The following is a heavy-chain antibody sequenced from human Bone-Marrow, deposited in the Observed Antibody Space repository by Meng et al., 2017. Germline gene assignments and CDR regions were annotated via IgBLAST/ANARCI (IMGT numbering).Heavy chain of an antibody. CDR1: GFTFSSYW. V-gene: IGHV3-7*01. CDR3: ARDFDILTGSNGFFDL. Sequence: GGSLRLSCAASGFTFSSYWMSWVRQAPGKGLEWVANIKQDGSEKYYVDSVKGRFTISRDNAKNSLYLQMSSLRAEDTAVYYCARDFDILTGSNGFFDLWGRGTRVTVSS. D-gene: IGHD3-9*01. CDR2: IKQDGSEK. J-gene: IGHJ2*01.